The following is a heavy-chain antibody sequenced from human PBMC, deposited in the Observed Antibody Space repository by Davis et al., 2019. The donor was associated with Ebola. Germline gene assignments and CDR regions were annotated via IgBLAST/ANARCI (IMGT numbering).Heavy chain of an antibody. Sequence: SETLSLTCTVSGGSISSGDYYWSWIRQPPGKGLEWIGYIYYSGSTYYNPSLKSRVTISVDTSKNQFSLKLSSVTAADTAVYYCARAAPDPDYYYYGMDVWGQGTTVTVSS. CDR1: GGSISSGDYY. V-gene: IGHV4-30-4*01. CDR3: ARAAPDPDYYYYGMDV. J-gene: IGHJ6*02. CDR2: IYYSGST.